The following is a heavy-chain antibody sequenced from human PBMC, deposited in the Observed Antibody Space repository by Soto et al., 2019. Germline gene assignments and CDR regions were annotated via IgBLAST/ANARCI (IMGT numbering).Heavy chain of an antibody. CDR3: ARVRCSSTRCYLSYYYYYGMDV. J-gene: IGHJ6*02. CDR2: ISAYNGNA. Sequence: ASVKVSCKASGYTFTNYGISWVLQAPGQGLEWMGWISAYNGNANYAQKLQGRVTMTTDTSTSTAYMELSSLRSDDTAVYYCARVRCSSTRCYLSYYYYYGMDVWGQGTTVTVSS. D-gene: IGHD2-2*01. V-gene: IGHV1-18*01. CDR1: GYTFTNYG.